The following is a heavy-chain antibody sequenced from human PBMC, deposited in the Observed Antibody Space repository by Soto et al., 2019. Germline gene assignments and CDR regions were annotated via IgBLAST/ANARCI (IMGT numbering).Heavy chain of an antibody. V-gene: IGHV3-33*01. CDR3: SRVFFSFQAEHGIRDVRSVSAFLLNRSSDL. CDR2: IWYDGSIK. D-gene: IGHD3-10*02. J-gene: IGHJ2*01. Sequence: QGKGLEWVEIIWYDGSIKYYGDSMKGRFTISRDNPKNTMYLQMNSLRAEDTAVYYCSRVFFSFQAEHGIRDVRSVSAFLLNRSSDL.